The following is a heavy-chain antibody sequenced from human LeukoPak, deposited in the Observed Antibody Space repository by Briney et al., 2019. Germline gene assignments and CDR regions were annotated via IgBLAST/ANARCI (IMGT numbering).Heavy chain of an antibody. CDR1: GGSIRSSYYY. J-gene: IGHJ5*02. V-gene: IGHV4-39*07. Sequence: SETLSLTCTVSGGSIRSSYYYWGWIRQPPGKGLEWIGEINHSGSTHYSPSLKNRLSISVDPSKNQFSLKLSSVTAADTAVYYCARGGGYCTNNVCPPWFDPWGQGALVTVSS. D-gene: IGHD2-8*01. CDR3: ARGGGYCTNNVCPPWFDP. CDR2: INHSGST.